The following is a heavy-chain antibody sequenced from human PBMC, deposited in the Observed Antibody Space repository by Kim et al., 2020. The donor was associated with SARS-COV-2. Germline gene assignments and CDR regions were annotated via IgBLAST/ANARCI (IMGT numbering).Heavy chain of an antibody. Sequence: NYAQKFQGRGTMTRDTSISTAYMGLSRLRSDDTAVYYCVFWVVPAAQFDYWGQGTLVTVSS. J-gene: IGHJ4*02. D-gene: IGHD2-2*01. V-gene: IGHV1-2*02. CDR3: VFWVVPAAQFDY.